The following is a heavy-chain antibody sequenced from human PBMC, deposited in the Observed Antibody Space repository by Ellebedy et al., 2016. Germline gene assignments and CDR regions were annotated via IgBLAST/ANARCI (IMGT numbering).Heavy chain of an antibody. CDR2: IYYSGST. J-gene: IGHJ4*02. Sequence: SETLSLTCTVSGGSISSTIYYWGWLRQPPGQGLEWIGSIYYSGSTYYNPSLKIRVIISVDTFKNQFSLKLSSVTAADTGVYYCARSHWTSSWYWGQGAPVTVSS. CDR3: ARSHWTSSWY. D-gene: IGHD3/OR15-3a*01. CDR1: GGSISSTIYY. V-gene: IGHV4-39*07.